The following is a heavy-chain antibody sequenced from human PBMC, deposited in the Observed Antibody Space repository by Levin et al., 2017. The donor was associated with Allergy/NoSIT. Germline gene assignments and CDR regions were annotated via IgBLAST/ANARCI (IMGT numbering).Heavy chain of an antibody. V-gene: IGHV5-10-1*01. CDR2: INPGDSYT. CDR3: ARPHYSYYFMDV. Sequence: ASVKVSCKGSGYSFISSWISWVRQMPGKGLEWMGRINPGDSYTKYSPSFQGHVTISADKSISTAYLQWISLKASDTAMYYCARPHYSYYFMDVWGKGTTVTVSS. CDR1: GYSFISSW. J-gene: IGHJ6*03.